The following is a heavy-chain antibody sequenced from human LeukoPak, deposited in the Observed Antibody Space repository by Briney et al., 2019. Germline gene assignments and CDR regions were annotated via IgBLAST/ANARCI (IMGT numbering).Heavy chain of an antibody. J-gene: IGHJ6*02. CDR2: ISSSSSYI. Sequence: GGSLRLSCVVSGFTFSSSNMNWVRQAPGRGLEWVSSISSSSSYIYYADSVKGRFTISRDNAKNSLSLQMNSLRAEDTAVYYCATEKNYGDYNAYGMDVWGRGTTVIVSS. CDR3: ATEKNYGDYNAYGMDV. CDR1: GFTFSSSN. V-gene: IGHV3-21*01. D-gene: IGHD4-17*01.